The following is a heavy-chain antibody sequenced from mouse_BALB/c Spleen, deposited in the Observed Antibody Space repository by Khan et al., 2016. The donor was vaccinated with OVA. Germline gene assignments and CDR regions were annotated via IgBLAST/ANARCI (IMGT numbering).Heavy chain of an antibody. CDR3: ASSRVRRGAMDY. D-gene: IGHD2-14*01. J-gene: IGHJ4*01. CDR2: INTYTGEP. CDR1: GYTFTNYG. V-gene: IGHV9-1*02. Sequence: QIQLVQSGPELKKPGETVKISCKASGYTFTNYGMNWVKQAPGKGLKWMGWINTYTGEPTYADDFKGRFAFSLETSASTAYLQINNLKNEDMATXFCASSRVRRGAMDYWGQGTSVTVSS.